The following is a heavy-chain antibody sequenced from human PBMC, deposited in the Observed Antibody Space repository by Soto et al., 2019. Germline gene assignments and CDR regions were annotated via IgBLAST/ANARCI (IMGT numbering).Heavy chain of an antibody. D-gene: IGHD2-8*01. V-gene: IGHV4-31*03. Sequence: PSETLSLTCTVSGGSISSGGYYWSWIRQHPGKGLEWIGYIYYSGSTYYNPSLKSRVTISVDTSKNQFSLKLSSVTAADTAVYYCASRMARAGYFDHWGQGTLVTVSS. CDR2: IYYSGST. CDR3: ASRMARAGYFDH. CDR1: GGSISSGGYY. J-gene: IGHJ4*02.